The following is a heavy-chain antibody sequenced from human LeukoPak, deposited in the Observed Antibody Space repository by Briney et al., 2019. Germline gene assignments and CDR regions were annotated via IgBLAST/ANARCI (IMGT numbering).Heavy chain of an antibody. D-gene: IGHD6-19*01. J-gene: IGHJ4*02. CDR1: GGSIRSSSYY. V-gene: IGHV4-39*01. CDR3: ARAVSGRFDY. Sequence: PSETLSLTCSVSGGSIRSSSYYWGWIRQPPGKGLEWIGSIYYSGSTYYNPSLKSRVTISVDTSKNQFSLKLSSVTAADTAIYYCARAVSGRFDYWGQGTLVTVSS. CDR2: IYYSGST.